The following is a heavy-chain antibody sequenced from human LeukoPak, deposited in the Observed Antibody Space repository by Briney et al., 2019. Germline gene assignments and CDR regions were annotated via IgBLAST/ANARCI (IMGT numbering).Heavy chain of an antibody. V-gene: IGHV3-11*05. CDR3: AKDQGAATGKRGVDC. CDR1: GFSFTDYP. CDR2: IRTSAEGANYA. Sequence: GGSLRLSCATSGFSFTDYPMNWVRQAPGKGLEWVSNIRTSAEGANYAYYADSVKGRVTISRDDAKNTLYLHMNSLRAEDTALYYCAKDQGAATGKRGVDCWGQGTLVTVSS. J-gene: IGHJ4*02. D-gene: IGHD6-13*01.